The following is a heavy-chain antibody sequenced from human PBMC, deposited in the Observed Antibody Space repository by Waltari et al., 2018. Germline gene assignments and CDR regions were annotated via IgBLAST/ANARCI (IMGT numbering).Heavy chain of an antibody. CDR2: IYHSGST. V-gene: IGHV4-38-2*01. Sequence: QVQLQESGPGLVKPSETLSLTCAVSGYSIRSGYYWGWIRQPPGKGLEWIGSIYHSGSTYYNPSLKSRVTISVDTSKNQFSRKLSSVTAADTAVYYCARRADFWSGYYSLGGWFDPWGQGTLVTVSS. D-gene: IGHD3-3*01. CDR3: ARRADFWSGYYSLGGWFDP. CDR1: GYSIRSGYY. J-gene: IGHJ5*02.